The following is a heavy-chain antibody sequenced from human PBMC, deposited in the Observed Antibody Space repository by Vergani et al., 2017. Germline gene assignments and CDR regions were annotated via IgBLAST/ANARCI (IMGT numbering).Heavy chain of an antibody. Sequence: QVQLQESGPRLVRPSQTLSLTCTVSGGSINTGAYYWSWIRQPAGKGLEWIGRVYTSGMTNYNPSLKSRVTILVDRSKSQLSLKLTSVTAGDTAVYYCARRVKGYGGNSGGRMFDYWGQGTLVTVSS. CDR3: ARRVKGYGGNSGGRMFDY. J-gene: IGHJ4*02. D-gene: IGHD4-23*01. V-gene: IGHV4-61*02. CDR1: GGSINTGAYY. CDR2: VYTSGMT.